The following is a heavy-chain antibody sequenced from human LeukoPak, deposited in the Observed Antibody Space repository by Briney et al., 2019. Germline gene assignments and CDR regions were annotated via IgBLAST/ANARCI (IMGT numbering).Heavy chain of an antibody. V-gene: IGHV3-30*07. J-gene: IGHJ4*02. Sequence: GGSLRLSCAASGFTFSSYAMHWVRQAPGKGLEWVAVISYDGSNKYYADSVKGRFTISRDNSKNTLYLQMNSLRAEDTAVYYCAKDPAVAVGATNWGQGTLVTVSS. D-gene: IGHD1-26*01. CDR1: GFTFSSYA. CDR2: ISYDGSNK. CDR3: AKDPAVAVGATN.